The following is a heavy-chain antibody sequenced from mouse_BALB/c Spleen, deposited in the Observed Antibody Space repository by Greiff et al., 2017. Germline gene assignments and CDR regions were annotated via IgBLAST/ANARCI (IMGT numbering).Heavy chain of an antibody. CDR3: ARADYGSRAGFAY. D-gene: IGHD1-1*01. CDR1: GYSITSDYA. J-gene: IGHJ3*01. CDR2: ISYSGST. V-gene: IGHV3-2*02. Sequence: VQLKQSGPGLVKPSQSLSLTCTVTGYSITSDYAWNWIRQFPGNKLEWMGYISYSGSTSYNPSLKSRISITRDTSKNQFFLQLNSVTTEDTATYYCARADYGSRAGFAYWGQGTLVTVSA.